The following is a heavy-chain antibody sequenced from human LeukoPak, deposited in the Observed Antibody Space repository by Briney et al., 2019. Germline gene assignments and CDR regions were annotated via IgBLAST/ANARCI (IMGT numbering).Heavy chain of an antibody. V-gene: IGHV3-48*01. D-gene: IGHD1-26*01. Sequence: GGSLRLSCVASEFTFSTYSMNWVRQDPGKGLEWISYISSGSNTIYYADSVKGRFTISRDNAKNSLYLQMNSLRAEDMAVYYCARRVGATYYFDWWGQGTLVTVSS. CDR3: ARRVGATYYFDW. J-gene: IGHJ4*02. CDR1: EFTFSTYS. CDR2: ISSGSNTI.